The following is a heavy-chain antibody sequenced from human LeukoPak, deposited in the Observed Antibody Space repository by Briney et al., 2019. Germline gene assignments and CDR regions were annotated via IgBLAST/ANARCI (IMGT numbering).Heavy chain of an antibody. CDR2: ISYDGSNK. V-gene: IGHV3-30*03. D-gene: IGHD5-18*01. Sequence: PGRSLRLSCAASGFTFSSYGMHWVRQAPGKGLEWVAVISYDGSNKYYADSVKGRFTISRDNAKNTLSLQMNSLRAEDTAVYYCVRHNYGYDYWGQGTPVTVSS. CDR1: GFTFSSYG. CDR3: VRHNYGYDY. J-gene: IGHJ4*02.